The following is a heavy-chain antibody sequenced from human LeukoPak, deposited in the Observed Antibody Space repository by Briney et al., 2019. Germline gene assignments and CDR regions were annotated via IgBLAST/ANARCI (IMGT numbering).Heavy chain of an antibody. CDR1: RFTLTDYT. V-gene: IGHV3-48*01. CDR2: IRSSSRTI. CDR3: ASRVGALDY. Sequence: GGSLRLSRAASRFTLTDYTMNSVRQAPGKGLERVSYIRSSSRTIYYADAEKGRFTISRDNAKNSLYLQMDSLRAGDTAVYYCASRVGALDYWGQGTLVTVSS. J-gene: IGHJ4*02. D-gene: IGHD1-26*01.